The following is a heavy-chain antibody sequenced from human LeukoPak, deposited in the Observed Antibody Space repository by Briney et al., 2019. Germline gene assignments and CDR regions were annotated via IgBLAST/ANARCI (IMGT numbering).Heavy chain of an antibody. CDR2: IHYSGST. D-gene: IGHD3-22*01. CDR3: ARTGRTYYYDSSGSYYFDY. V-gene: IGHV4-59*12. CDR1: GGSISGYY. J-gene: IGHJ4*02. Sequence: SETLSLTCTVSGGSISGYYWSWIRQPPGKGLEWIAYIHYSGSTSYNPSLKSRVTMSVDTSKNQFSLKLSSVTAADTAVYYCARTGRTYYYDSSGSYYFDYWGQGTLVTVSS.